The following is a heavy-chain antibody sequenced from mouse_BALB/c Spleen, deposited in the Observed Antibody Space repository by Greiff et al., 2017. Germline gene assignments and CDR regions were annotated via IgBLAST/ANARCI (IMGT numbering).Heavy chain of an antibody. CDR3: ATNWDGFMDY. CDR1: GYAFTSYN. D-gene: IGHD4-1*01. J-gene: IGHJ4*01. Sequence: EVHLVESGPELVKPGASVKVSCKASGYAFTSYNMYWVKQSHGKSLEWIGYIDPYNGGTSYNQKFKGKATLTVDKSSSTAYMHLNSLTSEDSAVYYCATNWDGFMDYWGQGTSVTVSS. CDR2: IDPYNGGT. V-gene: IGHV1S135*01.